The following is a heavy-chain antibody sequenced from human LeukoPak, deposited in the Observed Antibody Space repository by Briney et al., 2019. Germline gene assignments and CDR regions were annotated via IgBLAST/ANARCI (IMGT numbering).Heavy chain of an antibody. CDR3: ARGGHVDTAMDGAFDI. CDR1: GFTFSSYE. V-gene: IGHV3-48*03. J-gene: IGHJ3*02. Sequence: GGSLRLSCAASGFTFSSYEMNWVRQAPGKGLEWVSYISSSGSTIYYADSVKGQFTISRDNAKNSLYLQMNSLRAEDTAVYYCARGGHVDTAMDGAFDIWGQGTMVTVSS. CDR2: ISSSGSTI. D-gene: IGHD5-18*01.